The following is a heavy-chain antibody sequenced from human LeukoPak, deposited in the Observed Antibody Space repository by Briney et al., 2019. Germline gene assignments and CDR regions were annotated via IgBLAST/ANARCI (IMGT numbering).Heavy chain of an antibody. CDR2: ISSSGSDT. Sequence: PGGSVRLSCAASGFIFTTYALSWGRQAPGGGLQWFSAISSSGSDTYYTDSVKGRFTIPRDNFKKTLYLQLSSLRAEDAAVYYCAKTTVSNGWYYFDYWGQGTLVTVSS. D-gene: IGHD6-19*01. V-gene: IGHV3-23*01. CDR1: GFIFTTYA. J-gene: IGHJ4*02. CDR3: AKTTVSNGWYYFDY.